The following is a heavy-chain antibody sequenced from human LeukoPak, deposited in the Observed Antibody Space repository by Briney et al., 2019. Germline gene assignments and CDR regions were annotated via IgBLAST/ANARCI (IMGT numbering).Heavy chain of an antibody. J-gene: IGHJ1*01. CDR3: ARRRYYDSTGYLD. CDR2: IYYTGRT. Sequence: SETLSLTCTVSGGYISSSSYYWGWIRQPPGKGLEWIGDIYYTGRTYYNSSLKSRLTISIDTSKNQFSLKLASVTAADTAVYDCARRRYYDSTGYLDWGQGTLITVSS. CDR1: GGYISSSSYY. D-gene: IGHD3-22*01. V-gene: IGHV4-39*01.